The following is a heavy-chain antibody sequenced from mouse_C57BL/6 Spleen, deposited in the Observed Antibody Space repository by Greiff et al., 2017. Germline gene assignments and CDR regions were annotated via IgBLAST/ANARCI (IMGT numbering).Heavy chain of an antibody. CDR2: INPGSGGT. CDR3: ARNYYGSSPDY. J-gene: IGHJ2*01. V-gene: IGHV1-54*01. D-gene: IGHD1-1*01. CDR1: GYAFTNYL. Sequence: QVQLQQSGPELVRPGASVKISCKASGYAFTNYLIEWVKQRPGQGLEWIGVINPGSGGTNYNEKFKGKATLTADKSSSTAYMQLSSLTSEDSAVYFCARNYYGSSPDYWGQGTTLTVSS.